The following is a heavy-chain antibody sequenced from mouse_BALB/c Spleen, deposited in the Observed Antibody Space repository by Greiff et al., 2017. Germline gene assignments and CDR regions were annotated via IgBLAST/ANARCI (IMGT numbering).Heavy chain of an antibody. D-gene: IGHD1-1*01. J-gene: IGHJ2*01. CDR1: GYTFTSYW. CDR3: AREYDGFDY. V-gene: IGHV1-87*01. Sequence: VQLQQSGAELARPGASVKLSCKASGYTFTSYWMQWVKQRPGQGLEWIGAIYPGDGDTRYTQKFKGKATLTADKSSSTAYMQLSSLASEDSAVYYCAREYDGFDYWGQGTTLTVSS. CDR2: IYPGDGDT.